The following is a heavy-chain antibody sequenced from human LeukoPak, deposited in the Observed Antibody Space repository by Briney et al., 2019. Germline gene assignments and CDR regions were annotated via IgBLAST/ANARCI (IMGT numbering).Heavy chain of an antibody. Sequence: PEGSQRLSCAASGFIFSDYWMNWVRQAPGKGLVWVSRINTDGRPTYYADSVKGRFTISRDNAKNMLYLQMNSLRAEDTAVYYCARTMAMDVWGQGTRVTVSS. CDR2: INTDGRPT. CDR3: ARTMAMDV. CDR1: GFIFSDYW. V-gene: IGHV3-74*01. D-gene: IGHD4/OR15-4a*01. J-gene: IGHJ6*02.